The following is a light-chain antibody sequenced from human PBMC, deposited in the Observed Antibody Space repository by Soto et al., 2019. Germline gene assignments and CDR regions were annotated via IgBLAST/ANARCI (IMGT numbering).Light chain of an antibody. CDR2: GAS. J-gene: IGKJ4*01. CDR3: QQYNSWPLA. CDR1: QSVGSN. Sequence: EIVMTQSPATVSASPGERATLSCRASQSVGSNLAWYQQNPGQAPRLLVYGASTRATGIPARFSGSGSGTDFTLTISSLQSEDFATYSCQQYNSWPLAFGGGTNVEIK. V-gene: IGKV3-15*01.